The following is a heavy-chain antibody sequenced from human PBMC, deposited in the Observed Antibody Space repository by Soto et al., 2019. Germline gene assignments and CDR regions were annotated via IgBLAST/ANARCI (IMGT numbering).Heavy chain of an antibody. Sequence: EVQLVESGGGLVQPGGSLRLSCAASGFTFSSYWMSWVRQAPGKGLEWVANIKQDGSEKYYVDSVKGRFTISRDNAKNSLYLQMNSLRAEDTAVYYCARDGLSWVRVYYYMDVWGKGTTVTVSS. CDR2: IKQDGSEK. D-gene: IGHD1-26*01. CDR3: ARDGLSWVRVYYYMDV. V-gene: IGHV3-7*01. CDR1: GFTFSSYW. J-gene: IGHJ6*03.